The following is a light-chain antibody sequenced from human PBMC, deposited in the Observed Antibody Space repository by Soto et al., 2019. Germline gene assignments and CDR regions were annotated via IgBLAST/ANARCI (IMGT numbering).Light chain of an antibody. V-gene: IGKV1-17*03. Sequence: DIQMTQSPSAMSASVGDRVTITCRTSEGISNYLAWFQQKPGRVPKRLIYAASSLQSGVPARFRGSRSGPAFTLTTSSLQPEDFATYYCVQHNTYPWTFGQGTKVEI. J-gene: IGKJ1*01. CDR1: EGISNY. CDR3: VQHNTYPWT. CDR2: AAS.